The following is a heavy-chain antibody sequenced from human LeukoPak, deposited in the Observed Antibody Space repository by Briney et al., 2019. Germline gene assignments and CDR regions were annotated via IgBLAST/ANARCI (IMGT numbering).Heavy chain of an antibody. V-gene: IGHV3-30*18. CDR1: GFTFSSYG. CDR2: ISYDGSNK. J-gene: IGHJ4*02. Sequence: PGGSLRLSCAASGFTFSSYGMPWVRQAPGKGLEWVAVISYDGSNKYYADSVKGRFTISRDNSKNTLYLQMNSLRAEDTAVYYCAKEGFIAAAGGYFDYWGQGTLATVSS. D-gene: IGHD6-13*01. CDR3: AKEGFIAAAGGYFDY.